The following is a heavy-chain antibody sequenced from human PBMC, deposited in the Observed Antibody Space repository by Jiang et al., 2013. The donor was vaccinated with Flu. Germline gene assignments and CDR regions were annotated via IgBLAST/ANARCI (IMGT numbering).Heavy chain of an antibody. J-gene: IGHJ6*03. CDR3: ASGYCPTASCYDYYYMGV. D-gene: IGHD2-2*01. CDR1: GDSVSSNSAT. CDR2: TYYRSKWYN. V-gene: IGHV6-1*01. Sequence: QTLSLTCAISGDSVSSNSATWNWIRQSPSRGLEWLGRTYYRSKWYNNYAVSVKSRITINPDTSKNQFSLQLNSATPEDTAVYYCASGYCPTASCYDYYYMGVWGKGTTVTVS.